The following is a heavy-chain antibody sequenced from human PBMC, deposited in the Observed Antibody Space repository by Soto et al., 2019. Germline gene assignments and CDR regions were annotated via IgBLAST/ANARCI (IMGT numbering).Heavy chain of an antibody. CDR2: VIPIFGTA. D-gene: IGHD4-17*01. V-gene: IGHV1-69*12. J-gene: IGHJ4*02. Sequence: QVQLVQSGAEVKKPGSSVKVSCKAAGGTFSRYAISWVRQAPGQGLEWMGGVIPIFGTANYAQKFQGRVTITADESTSTAYMELSSLRSEDTAVYYCARDAVPGYGDYHLDYWGKGTLVTVSS. CDR1: GGTFSRYA. CDR3: ARDAVPGYGDYHLDY.